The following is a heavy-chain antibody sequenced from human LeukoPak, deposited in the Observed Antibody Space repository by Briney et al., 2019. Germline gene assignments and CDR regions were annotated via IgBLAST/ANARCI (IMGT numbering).Heavy chain of an antibody. V-gene: IGHV1-2*02. CDR3: ARNFAPVVPWFDP. Sequence: ASVKVSCKASGYTFTGYYMHWVRQAPGQGLEWMGWINPNSGGTNYAQKFQGRVTMTRDTSISAAYMELSRLRSGDTAVYYCARNFAPVVPWFDPRGQGTLVTVSS. D-gene: IGHD4-23*01. CDR1: GYTFTGYY. J-gene: IGHJ5*02. CDR2: INPNSGGT.